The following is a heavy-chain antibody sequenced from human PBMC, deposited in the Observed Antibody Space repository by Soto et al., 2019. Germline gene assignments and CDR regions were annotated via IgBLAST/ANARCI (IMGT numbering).Heavy chain of an antibody. CDR3: AKAGSIMITYSWSKNWFDP. V-gene: IGHV3-23*01. D-gene: IGHD3-16*01. CDR2: ISGSGGST. J-gene: IGHJ5*02. Sequence: PGGSLRLSCAASGFTFSSYAMSWVRQAPGKGLEWVSAISGSGGSTYYADSVKGRFTISRDNSKNTLYLQMNSLRAEDTAVYYCAKAGSIMITYSWSKNWFDPWGQGTLVTVSS. CDR1: GFTFSSYA.